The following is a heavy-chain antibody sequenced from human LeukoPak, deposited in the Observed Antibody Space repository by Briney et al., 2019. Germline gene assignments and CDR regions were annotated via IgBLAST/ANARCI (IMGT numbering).Heavy chain of an antibody. V-gene: IGHV3-73*01. D-gene: IGHD4-17*01. Sequence: GGALRLACASSVVTFSGSAMHWVRQASGKVLEWVCRVGSKANSYTTAYAASVKGRFTISRDDSNNTAYLQMNSLKTEDTAVYYCTAKLDYAAAFDYWGQGTLVTVSS. CDR1: VVTFSGSA. CDR2: VGSKANSYTT. J-gene: IGHJ4*02. CDR3: TAKLDYAAAFDY.